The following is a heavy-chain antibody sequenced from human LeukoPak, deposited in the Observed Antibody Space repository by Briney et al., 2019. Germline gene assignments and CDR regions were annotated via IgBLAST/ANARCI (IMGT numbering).Heavy chain of an antibody. CDR1: GFTFSSYS. J-gene: IGHJ4*02. Sequence: SGGSLRLSCAASGFTFSSYSMNWVRQAPGKGLVWVSSISSSSSYIYYADSVKGRFTISRDNAKNSLYLQMNSLRAEDTAVYYCARGAREGYIIDYWGQGTLVTVSS. CDR3: ARGAREGYIIDY. CDR2: ISSSSSYI. D-gene: IGHD5-24*01. V-gene: IGHV3-21*01.